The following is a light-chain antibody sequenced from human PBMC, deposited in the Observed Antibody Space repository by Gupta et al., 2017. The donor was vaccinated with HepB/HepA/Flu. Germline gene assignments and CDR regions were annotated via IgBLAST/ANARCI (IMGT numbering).Light chain of an antibody. CDR2: DAS. CDR1: QSVSSY. CDR3: QQRIILNT. V-gene: IGKV3-11*01. Sequence: EIVLTQSPATLSLSQGERATLSCRASQSVSSYVAWYQQKPGQAPRLIIYDASNRAIGNPDRFSGSGSGTDFTLTSSRRETEDSAVYHGQQRIILNTFGHGTKVDVK. J-gene: IGKJ3*01.